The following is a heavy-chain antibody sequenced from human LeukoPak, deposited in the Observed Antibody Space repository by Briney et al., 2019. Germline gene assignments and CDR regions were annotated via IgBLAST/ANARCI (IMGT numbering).Heavy chain of an antibody. CDR1: GYTFTSYA. CDR3: ARSFSGYRYDAFDI. Sequence: ASVKVSCKASGYTFTSYAMHWVRQAPGQRLEWMGWINAGNGNTKYSQKFQGRVTITRDTSASTAYMELSSLRSEDTAVYYCARSFSGYRYDAFDIWGQGTMVTVSS. D-gene: IGHD3-16*02. J-gene: IGHJ3*02. V-gene: IGHV1-3*01. CDR2: INAGNGNT.